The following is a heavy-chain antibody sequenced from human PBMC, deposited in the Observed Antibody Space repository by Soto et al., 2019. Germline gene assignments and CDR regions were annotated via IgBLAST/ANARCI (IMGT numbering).Heavy chain of an antibody. Sequence: QVQLVQSGAEEKKPGASVKVSCKASGYTFTSYAMHWVRQAPGQRLEWMGWINAGNGNTKYLQKFQGRVTITRDTSARTADMELSSLRAEDTAVYYCARSIVVVTALDYWGQGTLVTVSS. CDR2: INAGNGNT. J-gene: IGHJ4*02. D-gene: IGHD2-21*02. CDR1: GYTFTSYA. CDR3: ARSIVVVTALDY. V-gene: IGHV1-3*05.